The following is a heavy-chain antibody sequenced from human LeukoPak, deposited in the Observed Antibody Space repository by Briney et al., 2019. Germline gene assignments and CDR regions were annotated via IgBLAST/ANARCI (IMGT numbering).Heavy chain of an antibody. CDR1: GDTVSSNSAA. Sequence: SQTLSLTCAISGDTVSSNSAAWNWIGQSPSRGLEWLGRTYYRSKWYDDYAVSVIGRITINPDTSKNQFSLNLTSVTAADTAFYYCARYRGTSGWLFDYWGQGTLVTVSS. V-gene: IGHV6-1*01. J-gene: IGHJ4*02. CDR2: TYYRSKWYD. D-gene: IGHD6-19*01. CDR3: ARYRGTSGWLFDY.